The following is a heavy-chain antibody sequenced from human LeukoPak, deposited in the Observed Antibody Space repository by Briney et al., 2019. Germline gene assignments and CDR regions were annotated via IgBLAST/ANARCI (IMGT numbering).Heavy chain of an antibody. J-gene: IGHJ4*02. CDR3: ARDGGYDHDNSGYYPDY. D-gene: IGHD3-22*01. Sequence: PGGSLRLSCAASGFTFSNYWMSWVRQAPGKGLEWVANIKQDGSENYYVDSVKGRFTVSRDDAKNSLYLQMNNLRAEDTAVYYCARDGGYDHDNSGYYPDYWGQGTLVTVSS. CDR2: IKQDGSEN. V-gene: IGHV3-7*01. CDR1: GFTFSNYW.